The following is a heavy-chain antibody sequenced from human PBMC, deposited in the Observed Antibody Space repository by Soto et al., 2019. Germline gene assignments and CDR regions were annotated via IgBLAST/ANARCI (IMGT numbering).Heavy chain of an antibody. J-gene: IGHJ4*02. Sequence: PGGSLRLSCAASGFTFSSYGMHWVRQAPGKGLEWVAVISYDGSNKYYADSVKGRFTISRDNSKNTLYLQMNSLRAEDTAVYYCAKGLRYFDWLIFWGQGTLVTVSS. CDR3: AKGLRYFDWLIF. V-gene: IGHV3-30*18. D-gene: IGHD3-9*01. CDR1: GFTFSSYG. CDR2: ISYDGSNK.